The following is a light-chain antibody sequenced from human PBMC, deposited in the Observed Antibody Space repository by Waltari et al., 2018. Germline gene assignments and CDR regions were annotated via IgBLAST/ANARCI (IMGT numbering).Light chain of an antibody. Sequence: VFTQPHSVSGSPGQTVTISCTRSSGSIDSKYVQWYQQRPGSAPTTVIYKDNQRPSGVPDRFSGSIDSSYNSASLTISGLKSEDEADYYCQSADGSYNDVFGSGTKLTVL. J-gene: IGLJ6*01. CDR3: QSADGSYNDV. CDR1: SGSIDSKY. CDR2: KDN. V-gene: IGLV6-57*03.